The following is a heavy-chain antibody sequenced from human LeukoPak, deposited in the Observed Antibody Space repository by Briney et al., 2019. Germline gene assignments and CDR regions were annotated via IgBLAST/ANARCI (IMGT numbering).Heavy chain of an antibody. J-gene: IGHJ4*02. CDR2: IYYSGST. D-gene: IGHD1-1*01. V-gene: IGHV4-59*01. Sequence: SETLSLTCTVSGGSISSYYWSWIRQPPGKGLEWIGYIYYSGSTNYNPSLKSRVTTSVDTSKNQFSLKLSSVTAADTAVYYCARWLERRRFDYWGQGILVTVSS. CDR1: GGSISSYY. CDR3: ARWLERRRFDY.